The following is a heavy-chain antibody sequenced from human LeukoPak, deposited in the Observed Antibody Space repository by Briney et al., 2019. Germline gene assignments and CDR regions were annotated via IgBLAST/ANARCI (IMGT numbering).Heavy chain of an antibody. J-gene: IGHJ6*04. CDR3: ARRAITFGGVIVNDYYYGMDV. CDR2: IWYDGSNK. Sequence: PGGSLRLSCAASGFTFSSYGMHWVRQAPGKGLEWVAVIWYDGSNKYYADSVKGRFTISRDNSKNTLYLQMNSLRAEDTAVYYCARRAITFGGVIVNDYYYGMDVWGKGTTVTVSS. D-gene: IGHD3-16*02. V-gene: IGHV3-33*08. CDR1: GFTFSSYG.